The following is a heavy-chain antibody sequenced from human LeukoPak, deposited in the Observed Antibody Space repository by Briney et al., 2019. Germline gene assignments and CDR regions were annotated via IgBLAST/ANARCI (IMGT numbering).Heavy chain of an antibody. CDR2: IYHSGST. CDR1: GYSISSGYY. D-gene: IGHD3-3*01. CDR3: ARREASGSGYYGFDY. V-gene: IGHV4-38-2*02. Sequence: SETLSLTCTVSGYSISSGYYWGWIRQPPGKGLEWIGSIYHSGSTYYNPSLKSRVTISVDTSKNQFSLKLSSVTAADTAVYYCARREASGSGYYGFDYWGQGTLVTVSS. J-gene: IGHJ4*02.